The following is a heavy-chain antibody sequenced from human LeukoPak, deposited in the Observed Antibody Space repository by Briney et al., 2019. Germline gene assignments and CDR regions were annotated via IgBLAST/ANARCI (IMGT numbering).Heavy chain of an antibody. CDR2: ISAYNGNT. CDR1: GYTFTSYG. D-gene: IGHD1-26*01. Sequence: ASGKVSCKASGYTFTSYGISWVRQAPGQGLEWMGWISAYNGNTNYAQKLQGRVTMTTDTSPRTAYMEQRSRISDDNAVYYCASVILVGATTSRGDFDYWGQGTLVTVSS. V-gene: IGHV1-18*01. J-gene: IGHJ4*02. CDR3: ASVILVGATTSRGDFDY.